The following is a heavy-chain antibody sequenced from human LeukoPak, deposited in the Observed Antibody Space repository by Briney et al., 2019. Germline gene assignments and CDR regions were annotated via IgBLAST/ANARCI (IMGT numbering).Heavy chain of an antibody. J-gene: IGHJ4*02. V-gene: IGHV4-4*07. D-gene: IGHD3-10*01. Sequence: PSETLSLTCTVSGGSISSYYWSWIRQPAGKGLEWIGHMYATGTTNYNPSLKSRVSMSIDTSKNQISLNLRSVTAADTAVYYCAKVAKYYYGPETYFFFENWGQGTLVTVSS. CDR2: MYATGTT. CDR3: AKVAKYYYGPETYFFFEN. CDR1: GGSISSYY.